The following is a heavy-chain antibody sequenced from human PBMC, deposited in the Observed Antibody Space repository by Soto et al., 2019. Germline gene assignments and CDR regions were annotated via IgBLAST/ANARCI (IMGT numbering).Heavy chain of an antibody. V-gene: IGHV5-51*01. J-gene: IGHJ4*02. CDR3: ARTYYDSSLGALYY. Sequence: GESLKISCKGSGYSFISYWIGWVRQMTGKGLEWMGIIYPGDSDTRYSPSFQGQVTISADKSISTAYLQWGSLKASDTAMYYCARTYYDSSLGALYYWGQGTLVTVSS. D-gene: IGHD3-22*01. CDR1: GYSFISYW. CDR2: IYPGDSDT.